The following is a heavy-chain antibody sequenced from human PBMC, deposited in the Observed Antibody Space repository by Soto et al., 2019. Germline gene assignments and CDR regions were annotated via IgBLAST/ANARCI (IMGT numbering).Heavy chain of an antibody. D-gene: IGHD1-26*01. V-gene: IGHV1-18*01. CDR3: ARIVGADRRWFDP. CDR2: ISAYNGNT. Sequence: GASVKVSCKASSYTFTNYGISWVRQAPGQGLEWMGWISAYNGNTNYAQKLQGRVTMTTDTSTSTAYMELRSLRSDGTAVYYCARIVGADRRWFDPWGQGTLVTVSS. J-gene: IGHJ5*02. CDR1: SYTFTNYG.